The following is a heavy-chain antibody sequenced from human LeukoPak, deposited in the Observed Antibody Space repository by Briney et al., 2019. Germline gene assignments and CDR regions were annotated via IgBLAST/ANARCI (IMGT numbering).Heavy chain of an antibody. Sequence: SGGSLRLSCAASGFTFSSYAMHWVRQAPGKGLEWVAVISYDGSNKYYADSVKGRFTIPRDNSKNTLYLQMNSLRAEDTAVYYCARGEYSGYYYYYGMDVWGKGTTVTVSS. V-gene: IGHV3-30*04. J-gene: IGHJ6*04. CDR3: ARGEYSGYYYYYGMDV. D-gene: IGHD1-26*01. CDR2: ISYDGSNK. CDR1: GFTFSSYA.